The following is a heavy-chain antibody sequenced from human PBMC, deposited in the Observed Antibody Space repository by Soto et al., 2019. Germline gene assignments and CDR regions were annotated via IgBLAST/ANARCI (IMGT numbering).Heavy chain of an antibody. CDR1: GDSISNDNW. V-gene: IGHV4-4*02. Sequence: QVQLQESGPGLVKPSGTLSLTCAVSGDSISNDNWWSCVRQPPGEGLGWIGEIYHSGATNYNPSLTCRVTISVDRSKNQFSLGLTSMTAADTAVYFCARNGWYSLDLWGQGAMVTVSS. CDR2: IYHSGAT. J-gene: IGHJ3*01. D-gene: IGHD6-19*01. CDR3: ARNGWYSLDL.